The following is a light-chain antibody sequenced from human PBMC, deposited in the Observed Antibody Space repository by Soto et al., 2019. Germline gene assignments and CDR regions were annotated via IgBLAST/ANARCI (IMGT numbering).Light chain of an antibody. CDR2: GVS. CDR3: QQYNNWPPIT. V-gene: IGKV3D-15*01. J-gene: IGKJ5*01. CDR1: QSVSSN. Sequence: EIVFTQSPCTLSSSPRERSTLSCRASQSVSSNLAWYQHKPGQAPRLLIYGVSTRASGIPARFSGSGSGTEFTLTISSLQSEDFAVYYCQQYNNWPPITFGQGTRLEI.